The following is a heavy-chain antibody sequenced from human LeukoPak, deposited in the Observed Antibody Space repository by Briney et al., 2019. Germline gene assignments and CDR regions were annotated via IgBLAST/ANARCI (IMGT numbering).Heavy chain of an antibody. CDR1: GGTFSSYA. D-gene: IGHD4-17*01. V-gene: IGHV1-69*13. CDR3: AGAGGYGDYDGSFDY. CDR2: IIPIFGTA. Sequence: SVKVSCKASGGTFSSYAISWVRQAPGQGLEWMGGIIPIFGTANYAQKFQGRVTITADESTSTAYMELSSLRSEDTAVYYCAGAGGYGDYDGSFDYWGQGTLVTVSS. J-gene: IGHJ4*02.